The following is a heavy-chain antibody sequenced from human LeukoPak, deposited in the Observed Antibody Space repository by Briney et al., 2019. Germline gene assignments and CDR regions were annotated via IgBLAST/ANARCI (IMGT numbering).Heavy chain of an antibody. CDR3: ARGGTDIVVVEAATVDY. D-gene: IGHD2-15*01. CDR2: ISSSSSYI. CDR1: GFTFSSYI. V-gene: IGHV3-21*01. Sequence: GGCLRLSCAASGFTFSSYIMNWVRQAPGKGLEWVSSISSSSSYIYYADSVKGRFTISRDNAKKSLYLQMNSLRAEDTAVYYCARGGTDIVVVEAATVDYWGQGTLVTVSS. J-gene: IGHJ4*02.